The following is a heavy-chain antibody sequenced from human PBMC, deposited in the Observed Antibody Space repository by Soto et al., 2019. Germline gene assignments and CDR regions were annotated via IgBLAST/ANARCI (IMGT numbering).Heavy chain of an antibody. J-gene: IGHJ4*02. Sequence: PGGSLRLSCAASGFTFDDYAMHWVRQAPGKGLEWVSGISWNSGSIGYADSVKGRFTISRDNAKNSLYLQMNSLRAEDTALYYCAKGAVAAYYFDYWGQGTLVTVSS. V-gene: IGHV3-9*01. CDR1: GFTFDDYA. CDR2: ISWNSGSI. D-gene: IGHD6-19*01. CDR3: AKGAVAAYYFDY.